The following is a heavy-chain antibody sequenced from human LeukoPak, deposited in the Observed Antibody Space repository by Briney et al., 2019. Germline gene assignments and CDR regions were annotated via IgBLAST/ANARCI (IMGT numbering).Heavy chain of an antibody. D-gene: IGHD1-7*01. CDR1: GGSISSYY. V-gene: IGHV4-4*09. CDR2: IYTSGST. Sequence: SETLSLTCTVSGGSISSYYWSWIRQPPGKGLEWIGHIYTSGSTNYNPSLKSRVTISVDTSKNQFSLKLSSVTAADTAVYYCARLPSITGTTGHYYYYMDVWGKGTTVTVSS. CDR3: ARLPSITGTTGHYYYYMDV. J-gene: IGHJ6*03.